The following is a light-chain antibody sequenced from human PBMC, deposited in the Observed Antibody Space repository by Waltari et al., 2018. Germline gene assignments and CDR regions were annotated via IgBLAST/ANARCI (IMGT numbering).Light chain of an antibody. CDR2: WAS. V-gene: IGKV4-1*01. J-gene: IGKJ2*01. CDR1: TNILYTPNNRNY. CDR3: QQYYNTPYT. Sequence: ISFTQTPDSLATWLVQRLPTYSMSSTNILYTPNNRNYLDWYRRKPGQPPKLLFYWASTRESGVPDRFSGSGSGTDFTLTISSLQAEDVAIYYCQQYYNTPYTFGQGTKLEI.